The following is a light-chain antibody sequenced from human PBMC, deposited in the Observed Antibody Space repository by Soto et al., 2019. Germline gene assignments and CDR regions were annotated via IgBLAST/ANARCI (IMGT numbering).Light chain of an antibody. J-gene: IGLJ2*01. V-gene: IGLV2-14*01. CDR3: QSYDSSLSGVV. CDR1: SSDVGNYKY. CDR2: EVS. Sequence: QSALTQPASVSGSPGQSITISCTGTSSDVGNYKYVSWYQQHPGKAPKLMIYEVSNRPSGVSNRFSGSKSGTSASLAITGLQAEDEADYYCQSYDSSLSGVVFGGGTKLTVL.